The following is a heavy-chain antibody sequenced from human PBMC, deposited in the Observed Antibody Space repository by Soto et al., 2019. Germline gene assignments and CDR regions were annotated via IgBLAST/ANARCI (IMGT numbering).Heavy chain of an antibody. Sequence: SETLSLTCTVSGGSISSYYWSWIRQPSGKGLEWIGYIYYSGSTNYNPSLKSRVTISVDTSKNQFSLKLSSVTAADTAVYYCASNYGSGSYYREFYYYGMDVWGQGATVTVSS. D-gene: IGHD3-10*01. V-gene: IGHV4-59*01. CDR3: ASNYGSGSYYREFYYYGMDV. CDR1: GGSISSYY. J-gene: IGHJ6*01. CDR2: IYYSGST.